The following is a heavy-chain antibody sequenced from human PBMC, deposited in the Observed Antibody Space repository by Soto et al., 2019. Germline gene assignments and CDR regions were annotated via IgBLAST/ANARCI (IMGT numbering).Heavy chain of an antibody. CDR2: IYYSGST. CDR3: ARDVAVYCGGDCYYFDY. Sequence: SETLSLTCTVSGGSISSGGYYWSWIRQHPGKGLEWIGYIYYSGSTYYNPSLKSRVTISVDTSKNQFSLKLSSVTAADTAVYYCARDVAVYCGGDCYYFDYWGQGTLVTV. V-gene: IGHV4-31*03. J-gene: IGHJ4*02. D-gene: IGHD2-21*02. CDR1: GGSISSGGYY.